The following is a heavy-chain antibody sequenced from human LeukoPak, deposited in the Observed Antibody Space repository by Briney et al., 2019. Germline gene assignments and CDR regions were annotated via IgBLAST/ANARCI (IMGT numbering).Heavy chain of an antibody. CDR3: ARVRPPESWD. CDR2: INHSGST. CDR1: GGSFSGYY. J-gene: IGHJ4*02. Sequence: SETLSLTCAVYGGSFSGYYWSWIRQPPGKGLEWIGEINHSGSTNYNPSLKSRVTISVDTSKNQFSLKLSSVTAADTAVYYCARVRPPESWDWGQGTLVTVSS. D-gene: IGHD1-14*01. V-gene: IGHV4-34*01.